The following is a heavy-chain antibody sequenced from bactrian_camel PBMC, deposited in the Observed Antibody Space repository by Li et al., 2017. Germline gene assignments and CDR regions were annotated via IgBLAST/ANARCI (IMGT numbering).Heavy chain of an antibody. J-gene: IGHJ4*01. CDR1: QYAYFKFC. CDR3: AAASVPTPTQCHDRLRFDEYNF. D-gene: IGHD1*01. V-gene: IGHV3S1*01. Sequence: HVQLVESGGGSVQAGGSLRLACDPSQYAYFKFCMGWFRQSAGKEREAVATIDGAGFTTIDDSVKGRFTISKDDTTNILYLQMNSLKPEDTAAYVCAAASVPTPTQCHDRLRFDEYNFYGQGTQVTVS. CDR2: IDGAGFT.